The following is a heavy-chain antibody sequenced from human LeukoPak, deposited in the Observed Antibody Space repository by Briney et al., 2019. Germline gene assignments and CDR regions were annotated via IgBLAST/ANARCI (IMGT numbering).Heavy chain of an antibody. CDR2: IYYSGST. D-gene: IGHD3-22*01. Sequence: PSETLSLTCTVSGGSISSSSYYWGWIRQPPGKGLEWIGSIYYSGSTYYNPSLKSRVTISVDTSKNQFSLKLSSVTAADTAVYYCARLFVSWLPHDYGMGVWGQGTTVTVSS. J-gene: IGHJ6*02. CDR1: GGSISSSSYY. CDR3: ARLFVSWLPHDYGMGV. V-gene: IGHV4-39*01.